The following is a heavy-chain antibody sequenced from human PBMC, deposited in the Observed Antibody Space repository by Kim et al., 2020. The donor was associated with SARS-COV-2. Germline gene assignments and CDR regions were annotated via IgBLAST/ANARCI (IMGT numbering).Heavy chain of an antibody. D-gene: IGHD3-10*01. V-gene: IGHV1-8*01. CDR3: ATPYYYGSGGFDY. J-gene: IGHJ4*02. Sequence: YAQKFQGRVTMTRNTSISTAYMELSSLRSEDTAVYYCATPYYYGSGGFDYWGQGTLVTVSS.